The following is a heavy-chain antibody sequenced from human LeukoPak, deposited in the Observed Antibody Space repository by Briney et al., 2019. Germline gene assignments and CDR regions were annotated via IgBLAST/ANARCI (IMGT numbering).Heavy chain of an antibody. J-gene: IGHJ3*01. Sequence: GGSLRLSCAASGFTFSTYWMTWVCQAPGKGLEWVANMKGDGSEIHYVDSVNGRFPIPRDNAQNSLYLQINSLRAEDTAVYYCARPAYTAAYDLWAQGTMVTVSS. V-gene: IGHV3-7*01. CDR2: MKGDGSEI. D-gene: IGHD3-16*01. CDR3: ARPAYTAAYDL. CDR1: GFTFSTYW.